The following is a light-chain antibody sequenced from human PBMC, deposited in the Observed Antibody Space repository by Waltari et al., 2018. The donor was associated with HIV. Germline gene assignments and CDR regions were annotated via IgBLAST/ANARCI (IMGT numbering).Light chain of an antibody. CDR3: QSTDHDGTWV. CDR2: KDI. V-gene: IGLV3-25*03. CDR1: ALPKKY. Sequence: SYELTPTPSVSVSPGQTARISCSRGALPKKYSPWYGQKPGQAPVLIIYKDIERPSGIPERISGSRSGTGVTLTISDVQAEDEGDYYCQSTDHDGTWVFGGGTKLTVL. J-gene: IGLJ3*02.